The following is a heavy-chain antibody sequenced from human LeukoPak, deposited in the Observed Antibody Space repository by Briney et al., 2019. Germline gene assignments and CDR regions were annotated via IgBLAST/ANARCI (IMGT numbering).Heavy chain of an antibody. J-gene: IGHJ4*02. CDR1: GGSFSGYY. D-gene: IGHD2-2*01. Sequence: SETLSLTCAVYGGSFSGYYWSWIRQPPGKGLEWIGEINHSGSTNYNPSLKSRVTISVDTSKNQFSLKLSSVTAADTAVYYCARHLASEGVDYWGQGTLVTVSS. CDR2: INHSGST. CDR3: ARHLASEGVDY. V-gene: IGHV4-34*01.